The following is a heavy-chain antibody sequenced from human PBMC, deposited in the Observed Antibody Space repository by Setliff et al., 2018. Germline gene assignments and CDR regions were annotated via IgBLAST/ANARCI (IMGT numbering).Heavy chain of an antibody. CDR2: INQSGTT. J-gene: IGHJ4*02. V-gene: IGHV4-4*02. Sequence: SETLSLTCAVSGDSISNDYWWSWVRQPPERELEWIGEINQSGTTNYNPPLRGRATISVDNSKNHFSLNLNSVTVADTAVYFCARGVRTGHLDSWGQGTLVTVSS. CDR1: GDSISNDYW. CDR3: ARGVRTGHLDS. D-gene: IGHD1-1*01.